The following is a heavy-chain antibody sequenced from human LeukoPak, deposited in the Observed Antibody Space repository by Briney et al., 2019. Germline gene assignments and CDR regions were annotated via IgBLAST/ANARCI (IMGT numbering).Heavy chain of an antibody. J-gene: IGHJ4*02. V-gene: IGHV3-30*04. Sequence: GGSLRLSCATSGFTFSSYAMHWVRQAPGKGLEWVAVISYDGSNKYYADSVKGRFTISRDNSKNTLYLQMNSLRAEDTAVYYCARDRGWLQLLDYFDYWGQGTLVTVSS. CDR3: ARDRGWLQLLDYFDY. CDR1: GFTFSSYA. D-gene: IGHD5-24*01. CDR2: ISYDGSNK.